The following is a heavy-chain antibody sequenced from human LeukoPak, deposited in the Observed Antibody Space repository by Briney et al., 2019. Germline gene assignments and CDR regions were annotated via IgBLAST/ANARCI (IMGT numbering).Heavy chain of an antibody. V-gene: IGHV1-69*04. CDR1: GYTFTSYG. Sequence: SVKVSCKASGYTFTSYGISWVRQAPGQGLEWMGRIIPILGIANYAQKFQGRVTITADKSTRTAYMELSSLRSEDTAVYYCARYSDGGSSDYFDYWGQGTLVTVSS. CDR3: ARYSDGGSSDYFDY. J-gene: IGHJ4*02. D-gene: IGHD4-23*01. CDR2: IIPILGIA.